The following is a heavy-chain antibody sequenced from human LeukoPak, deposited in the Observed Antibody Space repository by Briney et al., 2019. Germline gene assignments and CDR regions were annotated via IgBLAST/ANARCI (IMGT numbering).Heavy chain of an antibody. CDR2: IYYSGST. V-gene: IGHV4-59*01. D-gene: IGHD3-22*01. CDR3: ASSPMYDSSGYIDY. CDR1: GGSISSYY. Sequence: SETLSLTCTVSGGSISSYYWSWIRQPPGKGLEWSGYIYYSGSTNYNPSLKSRVTISGDTSKKQFSLKLSSVTAADTAVYYCASSPMYDSSGYIDYWGQGTLVTVSS. J-gene: IGHJ4*02.